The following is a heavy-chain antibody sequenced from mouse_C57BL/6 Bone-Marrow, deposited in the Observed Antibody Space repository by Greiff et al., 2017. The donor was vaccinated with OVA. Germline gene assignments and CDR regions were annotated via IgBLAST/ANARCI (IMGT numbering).Heavy chain of an antibody. CDR1: GFTFSDYG. CDR3: ARGGDYRYFDV. V-gene: IGHV5-17*01. J-gene: IGHJ1*03. CDR2: ISSGSSTI. Sequence: DVHLVESGGGLVKPGGSLKLSCAASGFTFSDYGMHWVRQAPEKGLEWVAYISSGSSTIYYADTVKGRFTISRDNAKNTLFLQMTSLRSEDTAMYYCARGGDYRYFDVWGTGTTVTVSS.